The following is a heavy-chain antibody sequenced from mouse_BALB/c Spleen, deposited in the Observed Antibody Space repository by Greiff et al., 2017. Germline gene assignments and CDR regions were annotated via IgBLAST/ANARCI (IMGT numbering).Heavy chain of an antibody. D-gene: IGHD2-14*01. CDR1: GYTFTSYT. CDR2: INPSSGYT. V-gene: IGHV1-4*02. J-gene: IGHJ4*01. CDR3: ARGGVRRDYYAMDY. Sequence: VKLVESAAELARPGASVKMSCKASGYTFTSYTMHWVKQRPGQGLEWIGYINPSSGYTEYNQKFKDKTTLTADKSSITAYMQLSSLTSEDSTVYYCARGGVRRDYYAMDYWGQGTSVTVSS.